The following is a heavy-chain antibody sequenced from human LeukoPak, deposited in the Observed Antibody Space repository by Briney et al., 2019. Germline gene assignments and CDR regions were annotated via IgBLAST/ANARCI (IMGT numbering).Heavy chain of an antibody. CDR2: ISGSGGSS. CDR1: GFTFSSYA. V-gene: IGHV3-23*01. CDR3: TKRRGGWIDAFDI. J-gene: IGHJ3*02. D-gene: IGHD5-12*01. Sequence: PGGSLRLSCAASGFTFSSYAMTWVRQAPGKGLEWVSGISGSGGSSYSADSVKGRFTISRDNSKKTLYMQMNSLRAEDTAVYYCTKRRGGWIDAFDIWGQGTMVTVSS.